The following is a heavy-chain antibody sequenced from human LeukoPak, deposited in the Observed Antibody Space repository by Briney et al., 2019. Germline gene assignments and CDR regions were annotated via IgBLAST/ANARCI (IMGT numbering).Heavy chain of an antibody. CDR2: MYYGGRT. CDR1: GVAIDTDTYF. V-gene: IGHV4-39*01. Sequence: SGTLSLTCTVSGVAIDTDTYFWGWIRRPPGKWLEWIGSMYYGGRTYLNPSLKTRVTISVDTSKNLFSLKLTSVTAADTAVYYCARHKYGRGYYYYMDVWGKGTTVSVSS. J-gene: IGHJ6*03. CDR3: ARHKYGRGYYYYMDV. D-gene: IGHD2-8*01.